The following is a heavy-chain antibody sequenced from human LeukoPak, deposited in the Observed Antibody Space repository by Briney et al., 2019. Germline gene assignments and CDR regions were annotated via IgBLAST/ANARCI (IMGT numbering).Heavy chain of an antibody. CDR1: GYTFTSYG. CDR3: ARGPPKLHDFWSGYSYNWFDP. Sequence: GASVKVSCKASGYTFTSYGISWVRQAPGQGLEWMGWISAYNGNTNYAQKLQGRATMTTDTSTSTAYMELRSLRSDDTAVYYCARGPPKLHDFWSGYSYNWFDPWGQGTLVTVSS. V-gene: IGHV1-18*01. J-gene: IGHJ5*02. D-gene: IGHD3-3*01. CDR2: ISAYNGNT.